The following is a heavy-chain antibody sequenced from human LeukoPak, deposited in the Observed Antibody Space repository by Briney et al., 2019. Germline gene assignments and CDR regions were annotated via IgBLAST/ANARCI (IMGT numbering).Heavy chain of an antibody. CDR1: GFTLNNYG. D-gene: IGHD6-19*01. Sequence: PGGSLRLSCAASGFTLNNYGMNWVRQAPGKGLEWLSYISRYSDNIQYADSVKGRFTMSRDNAKNSLYLQLNSLRDEDTAVYYCARDLSGYNSGWHAFDIRGQGTLVTVSS. V-gene: IGHV3-48*02. J-gene: IGHJ3*02. CDR2: ISRYSDNI. CDR3: ARDLSGYNSGWHAFDI.